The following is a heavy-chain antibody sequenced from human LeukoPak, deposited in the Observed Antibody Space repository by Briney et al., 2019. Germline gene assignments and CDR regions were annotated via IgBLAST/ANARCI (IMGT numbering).Heavy chain of an antibody. CDR3: ARGEKLNYDILTYDMDV. J-gene: IGHJ6*02. CDR1: RGTFSSYA. CDR2: IIPIFGTA. Sequence: SVKVSCKASRGTFSSYAISWVRQAPGQGLEWMGGIIPIFGTANYAQKFQGRVTTTADESTSTAYMELSSLRSEDTAVYYCARGEKLNYDILTYDMDVWGHGTTVTVSS. V-gene: IGHV1-69*13. D-gene: IGHD3-9*01.